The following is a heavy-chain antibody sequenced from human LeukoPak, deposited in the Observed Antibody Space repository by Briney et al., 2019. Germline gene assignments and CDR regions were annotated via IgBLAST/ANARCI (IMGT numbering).Heavy chain of an antibody. D-gene: IGHD3-3*01. J-gene: IGHJ4*02. CDR1: GGSISSYY. CDR2: IYYSGGT. CDR3: ARFDFWSGYSDY. V-gene: IGHV4-59*01. Sequence: SETLSLTCTVSGGSISSYYWSWIRQPPGKGLEWIGYIYYSGGTNYNPSLTSRVTISVDTSKNQFSLKLSSVTAADTAVYYCARFDFWSGYSDYWGQGTLVTVSS.